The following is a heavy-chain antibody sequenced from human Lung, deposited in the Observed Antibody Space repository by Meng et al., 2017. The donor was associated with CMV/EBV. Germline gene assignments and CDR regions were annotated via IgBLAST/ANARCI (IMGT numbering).Heavy chain of an antibody. CDR3: ASGTPGRSYCDY. CDR2: FVNYVDT. V-gene: IGHV1-18*01. J-gene: IGHJ4*02. CDR1: GYTFGSYG. Sequence: QRTQSGPEVEKPVASVRGSCKASGYTFGSYGICWVRQAPGQGLEWIGWFVNYVDTYPAPKFQGRVTMTTDTHTNTAFMELRSLTSDDTAVYYCASGTPGRSYCDYWGQGTLVTVSS. D-gene: IGHD2-15*01.